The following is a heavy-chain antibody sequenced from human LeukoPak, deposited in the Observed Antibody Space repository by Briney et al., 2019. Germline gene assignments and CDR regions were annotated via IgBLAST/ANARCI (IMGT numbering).Heavy chain of an antibody. CDR2: ISGSGGST. Sequence: GSLRLSCAASGFTFSSYAMSWVRQASGKGLEWVSAISGSGGSTYYADSVEGRFTISRDNSKNTLYLQMNSPRAEDTAVYYCAKDRPAYCGGDCYSRFDYWGQGTLVTVSS. CDR3: AKDRPAYCGGDCYSRFDY. J-gene: IGHJ4*02. CDR1: GFTFSSYA. D-gene: IGHD2-21*02. V-gene: IGHV3-23*01.